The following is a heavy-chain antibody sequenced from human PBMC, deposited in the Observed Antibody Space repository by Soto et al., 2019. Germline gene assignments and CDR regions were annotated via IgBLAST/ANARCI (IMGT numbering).Heavy chain of an antibody. CDR1: GFTFSSYA. J-gene: IGHJ4*02. D-gene: IGHD4-17*01. Sequence: EVQLLESGGGLVQPGGSLRLSCAASGFTFSSYAMSWVRQAPGKGLEWVSAISGSGGSTYYADSVKGRFTISRDNSKNTPYLQMNSLRAEDTAVYYCAKDSLKNVYGDSLDYWGQGTLVTGSS. CDR3: AKDSLKNVYGDSLDY. CDR2: ISGSGGST. V-gene: IGHV3-23*01.